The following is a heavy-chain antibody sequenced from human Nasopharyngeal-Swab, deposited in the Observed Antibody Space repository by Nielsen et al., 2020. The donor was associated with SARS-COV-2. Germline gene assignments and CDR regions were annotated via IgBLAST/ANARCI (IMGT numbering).Heavy chain of an antibody. CDR2: IYYSGST. CDR1: GGSISSYY. Sequence: SETLSLTCTVSGGSISSYYWSWIRQPPGKGLEWIGYIYYSGSTNYNPSLKSRVIISVDTSKNQFSLKLSSVTAADTAVYYCARTEVVADYAFDVWGQGTMVTVSS. D-gene: IGHD3-22*01. J-gene: IGHJ3*01. V-gene: IGHV4-59*12. CDR3: ARTEVVADYAFDV.